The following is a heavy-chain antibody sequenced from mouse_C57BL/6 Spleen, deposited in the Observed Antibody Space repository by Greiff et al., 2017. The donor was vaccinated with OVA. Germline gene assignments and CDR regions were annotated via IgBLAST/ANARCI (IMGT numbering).Heavy chain of an antibody. D-gene: IGHD3-1*01. Sequence: QVQLQQPGAELVKPGASVKMSCKASGYTFTSYWITWVKQRPGQGLEWIGDIYPGSGSTNYNEKFKSKATLTVDTSSSTAYMQLSSLAAEDAAVYYCARGRAYYFDDWGQGTTLTVSS. CDR2: IYPGSGST. J-gene: IGHJ2*01. CDR1: GYTFTSYW. CDR3: ARGRAYYFDD. V-gene: IGHV1-55*01.